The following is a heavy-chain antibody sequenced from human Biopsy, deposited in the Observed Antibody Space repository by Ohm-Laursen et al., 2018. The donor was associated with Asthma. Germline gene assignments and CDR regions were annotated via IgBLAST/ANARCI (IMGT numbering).Heavy chain of an antibody. CDR1: GFSFSNFA. D-gene: IGHD1-1*01. CDR2: ISKDASTQ. J-gene: IGHJ3*02. Sequence: SHRLSCAASGFSFSNFAIHWVRQAPGKGLEWVGVISKDASTQNYADSVKGRFTMARDNSKNTLDLQMNSLREEDTAVYYCVRDGTDDAFDIWGQGTVVSVSS. CDR3: VRDGTDDAFDI. V-gene: IGHV3-30*01.